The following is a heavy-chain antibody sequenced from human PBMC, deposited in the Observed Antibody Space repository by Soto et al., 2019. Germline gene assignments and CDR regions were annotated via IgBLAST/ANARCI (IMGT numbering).Heavy chain of an antibody. D-gene: IGHD1-1*01. Sequence: DVQLLESGGGMVRPGGSLRLSCVASGFTFSNYAMNWVRQAPGKGLEWVSTVTGSGVSTFFANSVKGRFTISRDNSKNSLYLQMNSLKAEDTAIYYCATGGGYTSAQYFDSWGQGTLVTVSS. V-gene: IGHV3-23*01. CDR2: VTGSGVST. CDR1: GFTFSNYA. CDR3: ATGGGYTSAQYFDS. J-gene: IGHJ4*02.